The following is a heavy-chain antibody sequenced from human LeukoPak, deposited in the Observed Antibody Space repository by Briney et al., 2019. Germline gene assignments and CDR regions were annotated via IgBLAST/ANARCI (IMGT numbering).Heavy chain of an antibody. CDR2: ISYDGSNK. D-gene: IGHD3-10*01. CDR1: GFTFSSYG. V-gene: IGHV3-30*18. J-gene: IGHJ4*02. Sequence: GGSLRLSRAASGFTFSSYGMHWVRQAPGKGLEWVAVISYDGSNKYYADSVKGRFTISRDNSKNTLYLQMNSLRAEDTAVYYCAKDGEGYGSGSYYPDYWGQGTLVTVSS. CDR3: AKDGEGYGSGSYYPDY.